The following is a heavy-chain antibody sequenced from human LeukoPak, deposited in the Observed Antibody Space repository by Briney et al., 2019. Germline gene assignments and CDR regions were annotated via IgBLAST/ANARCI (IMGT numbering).Heavy chain of an antibody. D-gene: IGHD5-24*01. V-gene: IGHV3-23*01. Sequence: GGSLRLSCAASGFTFSSYAMRWVRQAPGKGLEWVSGISGSGGSTYYADSVKGRFTISRDNPKNTLYLQMNSLRAEDTAVYYCAKGGDGYTRFDNWGQGPPGTVSS. CDR2: ISGSGGST. CDR1: GFTFSSYA. CDR3: AKGGDGYTRFDN. J-gene: IGHJ4*02.